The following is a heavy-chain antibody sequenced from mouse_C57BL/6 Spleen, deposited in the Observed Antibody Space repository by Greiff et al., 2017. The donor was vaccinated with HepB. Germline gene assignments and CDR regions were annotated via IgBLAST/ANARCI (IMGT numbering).Heavy chain of an antibody. CDR3: TRDKNWDDYAMDY. J-gene: IGHJ4*01. V-gene: IGHV5-9-1*02. CDR1: GFTFSSYA. CDR2: ISSGGDYI. Sequence: EVQLVESGEGLVKPGGSLKLSCAASGFTFSSYAMSWVRQTPEKRLEWVAYISSGGDYIYYADTVKGRFTISRDNARNTLYMQMSSLKSEDTAMYYCTRDKNWDDYAMDYWGQGTSVTVSS. D-gene: IGHD4-1*01.